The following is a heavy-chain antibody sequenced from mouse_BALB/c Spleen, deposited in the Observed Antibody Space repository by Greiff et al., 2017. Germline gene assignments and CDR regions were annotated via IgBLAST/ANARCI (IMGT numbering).Heavy chain of an antibody. J-gene: IGHJ3*01. Sequence: VQLKQSGAELVKPGASVKLSCTASGFNIKDTYMHWVKQRPEQGLEWIGRIDPANGNTKYDPKFQGKATITADTSSNTAYLQLSSLTSEDTAVYYCAREELGRLFFAYWGQGTLVTVSA. V-gene: IGHV14-3*02. D-gene: IGHD4-1*01. CDR2: IDPANGNT. CDR3: AREELGRLFFAY. CDR1: GFNIKDTY.